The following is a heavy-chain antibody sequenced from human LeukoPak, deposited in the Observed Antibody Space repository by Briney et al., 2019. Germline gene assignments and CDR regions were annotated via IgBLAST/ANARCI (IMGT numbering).Heavy chain of an antibody. D-gene: IGHD3-22*01. Sequence: SGTLSLTCTVSGDSFIGYYWSWIRQPPGKGLEWIGYIYNNWDTTYNPSLESRVTISLDMSNTQFSLRLSSVTAADTATYYCARTRYYGSTGYTPTYYFDDWGQGILVTASS. V-gene: IGHV4-59*01. CDR2: IYNNWDT. CDR3: ARTRYYGSTGYTPTYYFDD. J-gene: IGHJ4*02. CDR1: GDSFIGYY.